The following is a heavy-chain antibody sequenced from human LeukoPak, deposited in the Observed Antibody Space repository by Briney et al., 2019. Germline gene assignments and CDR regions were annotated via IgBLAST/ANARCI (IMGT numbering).Heavy chain of an antibody. CDR1: GFTFSSYA. V-gene: IGHV3-30*18. Sequence: GGSLRLSCSASGFTFSSYAMSWVRQAPGKGLEWVAVISYDGSNKYYADSVKGRFTISRDNSKNTLYLQMNSLRAEDTAVYYCAKMYGSGTVLDYYGMDVWGQGTTVTVSS. CDR2: ISYDGSNK. D-gene: IGHD3-10*01. CDR3: AKMYGSGTVLDYYGMDV. J-gene: IGHJ6*02.